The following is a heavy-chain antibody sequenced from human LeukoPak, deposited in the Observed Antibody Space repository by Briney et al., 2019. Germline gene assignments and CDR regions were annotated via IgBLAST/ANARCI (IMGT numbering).Heavy chain of an antibody. CDR1: GGSISGSSYY. J-gene: IGHJ5*02. CDR2: IYYSGST. CDR3: ARGSSSWSHEFDP. D-gene: IGHD6-13*01. Sequence: PSETLSLTCTVSGGSISGSSYYWGWIRQPPGKGLEWIGSIYYSGSTYYNPSLKSRVTISVDTSKNQFSLKLSSVTAADTAVYYCARGSSSWSHEFDPWGQGTLVTVSS. V-gene: IGHV4-39*01.